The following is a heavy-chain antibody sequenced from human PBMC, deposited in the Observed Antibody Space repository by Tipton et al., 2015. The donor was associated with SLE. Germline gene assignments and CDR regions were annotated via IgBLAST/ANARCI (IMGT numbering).Heavy chain of an antibody. CDR1: GYSIRDGYY. D-gene: IGHD1-26*01. Sequence: TLSLTCNVSGYSIRDGYYWSWIRQHPGKGLEYIGYIYHSGSTHYNPSLKSRFTISLDTSKNQFSLKLTSVTAADTAVYYCARAGATGAFDIWGLGTVVTVSS. J-gene: IGHJ3*02. CDR3: ARAGATGAFDI. CDR2: IYHSGST. V-gene: IGHV4-31*03.